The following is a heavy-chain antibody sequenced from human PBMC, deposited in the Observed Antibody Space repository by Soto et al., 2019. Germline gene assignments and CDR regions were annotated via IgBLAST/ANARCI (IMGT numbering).Heavy chain of an antibody. D-gene: IGHD1-26*01. CDR3: AADRKIVGTIGAFDF. V-gene: IGHV1-24*01. CDR1: KNTLTELP. Sequence: ASVKVSCKVPKNTLTELPIDWLRQAPGKGLEWVWRSAPEEGEPIYPQKFQGRVSMVEDPSPDTVYMELTSLRFEDTAVYFCAADRKIVGTIGAFDFWGQGTLVTVSS. J-gene: IGHJ4*02. CDR2: SAPEEGEP.